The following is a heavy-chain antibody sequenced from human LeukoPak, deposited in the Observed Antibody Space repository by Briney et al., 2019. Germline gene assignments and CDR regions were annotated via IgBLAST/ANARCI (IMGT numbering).Heavy chain of an antibody. CDR3: ASALLTYYYDSDAFDI. V-gene: IGHV4-34*01. D-gene: IGHD3-22*01. J-gene: IGHJ3*02. Sequence: SETLSLTCTVSGGSISSYYWSWIRQPPGKGLEWIGEINHSGSTNYNPSLKSRVTISVDTSKNQFSLKLSSVTAADTAVYYCASALLTYYYDSDAFDIWGQGTMVTVSS. CDR1: GGSISSYY. CDR2: INHSGST.